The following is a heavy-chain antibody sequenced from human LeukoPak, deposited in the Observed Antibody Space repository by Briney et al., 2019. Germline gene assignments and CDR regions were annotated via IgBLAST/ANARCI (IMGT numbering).Heavy chain of an antibody. D-gene: IGHD3-9*01. V-gene: IGHV4-59*01. CDR1: GGSISSYY. Sequence: SETLSLTCTVSGGSISSYYWSWIRQPPGKGLEWIGYIYYSGSTNYNPSLKSRVTISVDTSKNQFSLKLSSVTAADTAVYYCARTGADYDILTGPGNLGYYYYMDVWGKGTTVTVSS. CDR3: ARTGADYDILTGPGNLGYYYYMDV. J-gene: IGHJ6*03. CDR2: IYYSGST.